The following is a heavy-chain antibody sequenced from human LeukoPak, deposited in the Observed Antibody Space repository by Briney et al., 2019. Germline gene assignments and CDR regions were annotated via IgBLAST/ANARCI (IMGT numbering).Heavy chain of an antibody. CDR1: GGSISSSSYY. CDR2: IYYRGSA. CDR3: ARDSPIAVADYYYYGMDV. D-gene: IGHD6-19*01. Sequence: SETLSLTCTVSGGSISSSSYYWGWIRQPPGKGLEWIGSIYYRGSAYYNPSLKSRVTISVDTSKNQFSLKLSSVTAADTAVYYCARDSPIAVADYYYYGMDVWGQGTTVTVSS. J-gene: IGHJ6*02. V-gene: IGHV4-39*07.